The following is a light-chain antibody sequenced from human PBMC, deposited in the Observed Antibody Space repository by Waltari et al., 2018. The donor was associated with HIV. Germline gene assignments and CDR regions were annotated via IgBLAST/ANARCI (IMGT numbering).Light chain of an antibody. Sequence: QSVLAQPPSASGTPGQRVTISCSGSTSNIGGNTVSWYKQRPGTAPKLLIYSNNGRPSGVPDRLSGSTSGTSASLVISGLQSEDEADYYCAAWDDSLKGGAFGTGTKVTVL. J-gene: IGLJ1*01. CDR2: SNN. V-gene: IGLV1-44*01. CDR1: TSNIGGNT. CDR3: AAWDDSLKGGA.